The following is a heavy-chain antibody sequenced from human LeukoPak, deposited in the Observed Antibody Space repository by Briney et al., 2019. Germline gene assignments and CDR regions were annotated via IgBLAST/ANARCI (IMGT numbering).Heavy chain of an antibody. CDR2: ISSSSSYI. V-gene: IGHV3-21*01. J-gene: IGHJ4*02. CDR3: ARGTAVAADY. D-gene: IGHD6-19*01. Sequence: SGGSPRLSCAASGFTFSSYSMNWVRQAPGKGLEWVSSISSSSSYIYYADSVKGRFTISRDNAKNSLYLQMNSLRAEDTAVYYCARGTAVAADYWGQGTLVTVSS. CDR1: GFTFSSYS.